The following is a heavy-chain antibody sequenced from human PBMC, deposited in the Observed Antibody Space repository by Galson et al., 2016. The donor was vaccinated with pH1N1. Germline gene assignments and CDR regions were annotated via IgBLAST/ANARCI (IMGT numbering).Heavy chain of an antibody. D-gene: IGHD3-10*01. J-gene: IGHJ4*02. CDR3: GRYVWFGEQWDY. V-gene: IGHV1-18*01. CDR1: GYTFTSYG. CDR2: ISTYNGNT. Sequence: SVKVSCKASGYTFTSYGINWVRQAPGQGLEWMGWISTYNGNTYYAQKIQGRVTMTTDTSTSTAHRELRRLRYDDTAVYYCGRYVWFGEQWDYWGQGTLVTVSS.